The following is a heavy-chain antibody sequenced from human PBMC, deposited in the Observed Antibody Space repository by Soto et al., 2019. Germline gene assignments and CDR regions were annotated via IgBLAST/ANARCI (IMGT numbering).Heavy chain of an antibody. V-gene: IGHV1-46*03. CDR1: GYTFTSYY. D-gene: IGHD3-10*01. CDR2: INPSGGST. CDR3: ARESLSPIYYYYGMDV. Sequence: ASVKVSCKASGYTFTSYYMHWVRQAPGQGLEWMGIINPSGGSTSYAQKFQGRVTMTRDTSTSTVYMELSSLRSEDTAVYYCARESLSPIYYYYGMDVWGQGNTVTVSS. J-gene: IGHJ6*02.